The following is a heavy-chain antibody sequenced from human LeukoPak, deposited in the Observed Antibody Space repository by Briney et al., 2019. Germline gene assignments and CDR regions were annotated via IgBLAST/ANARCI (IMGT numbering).Heavy chain of an antibody. CDR1: GYTFTSYD. V-gene: IGHV1-8*01. Sequence: ASVKVSCKASGYTFTSYDFNWVRQATGQRPEWMGWMSPNSGDTGYAQKFQDRVTMTRNTSISTAYMELSSLRSEDTAVYYCARGRRGLSGYDITDYWGQGTLVTVSS. D-gene: IGHD5-12*01. CDR3: ARGRRGLSGYDITDY. J-gene: IGHJ4*02. CDR2: MSPNSGDT.